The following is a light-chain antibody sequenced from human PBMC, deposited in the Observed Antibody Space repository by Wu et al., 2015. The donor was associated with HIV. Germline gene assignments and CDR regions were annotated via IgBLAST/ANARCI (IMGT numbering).Light chain of an antibody. CDR3: QQYGGAPFT. Sequence: EIVLTQSPGTLSLSPGERVTLSCRASQTVNSKYLAWYQQKFGQPPRLLIYGSSIRATGIPDRFSGSGSGTDFTLTISRLEPEDFAVYYCQQYGGAPFTFGGGTKMEI. V-gene: IGKV3-20*01. CDR1: QTVNSKY. J-gene: IGKJ4*01. CDR2: GSS.